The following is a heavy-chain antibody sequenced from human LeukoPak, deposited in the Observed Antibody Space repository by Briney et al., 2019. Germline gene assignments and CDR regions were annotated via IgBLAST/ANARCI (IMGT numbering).Heavy chain of an antibody. CDR3: AIFKGPSHHPYYDFWSGPQSVFDY. D-gene: IGHD3-3*01. CDR1: GFTFSSYA. Sequence: GGSLRLSCAASGFTFSSYAMSWVRQAPGKGLEWVSAISGSGGSTYYADSAKGRFTISRDNSKNTLYLQMNSLRAEDTAVYYCAIFKGPSHHPYYDFWSGPQSVFDYWGQGTLVTVSS. V-gene: IGHV3-23*01. J-gene: IGHJ4*02. CDR2: ISGSGGST.